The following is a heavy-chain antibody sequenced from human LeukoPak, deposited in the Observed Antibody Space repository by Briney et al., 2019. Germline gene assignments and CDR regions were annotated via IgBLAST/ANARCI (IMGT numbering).Heavy chain of an antibody. D-gene: IGHD6-19*01. V-gene: IGHV3-21*01. CDR3: ARVPITLAGTKDAKYFQH. CDR1: GFTFNDYS. J-gene: IGHJ1*01. CDR2: ITSDSSYI. Sequence: PGGSLRLSCAASGFTFNDYSMNWVRQAPGKGLEWVSCITSDSSYIYYADSVKGRFTISRDNAKNTLYLQMNSLRAEDTAVYYRARVPITLAGTKDAKYFQHWGQGTLVTVSS.